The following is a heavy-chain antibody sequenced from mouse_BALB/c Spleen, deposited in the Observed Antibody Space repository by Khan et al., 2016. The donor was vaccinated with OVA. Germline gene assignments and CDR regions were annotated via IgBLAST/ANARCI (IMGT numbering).Heavy chain of an antibody. Sequence: QAQLQQPGAELVKAGAPVKMSCKASGYTFTSYWMHWVKQRLGQGLEWFAETNPTNGRTYYNEKFKSKATLTVDKSSSTAYMLLSGPTFEDSAVYYCARIKKIVATYFDYWGQGTTLTVSS. V-gene: IGHV1S81*02. CDR1: GYTFTSYW. D-gene: IGHD1-1*01. CDR2: TNPTNGRT. CDR3: ARIKKIVATYFDY. J-gene: IGHJ2*01.